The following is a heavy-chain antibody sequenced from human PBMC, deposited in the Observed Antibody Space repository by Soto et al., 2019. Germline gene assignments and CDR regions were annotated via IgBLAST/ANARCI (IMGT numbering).Heavy chain of an antibody. CDR2: ISAYNGNT. Sequence: QVQLVQSGAEVKKPGASVKVSCKASGYTFTSYSISWVRQAPGQGLEWMGWISAYNGNTNYAQKLQGRVTMTTDTXTXTXXMELRSLRSDDTAVYYCAREEISSSWFPSYYGMDVWGQGTTVTVSS. D-gene: IGHD6-13*01. J-gene: IGHJ6*02. CDR3: AREEISSSWFPSYYGMDV. V-gene: IGHV1-18*01. CDR1: GYTFTSYS.